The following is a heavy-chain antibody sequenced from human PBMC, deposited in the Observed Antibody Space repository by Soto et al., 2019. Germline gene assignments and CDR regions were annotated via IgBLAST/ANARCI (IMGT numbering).Heavy chain of an antibody. Sequence: EVQLVESGGGLVQPGRSLRLSCAASGFTFDDYAMHWVRQAPGKGLEWVSGISWNSGSIGYADSVKGRFTISRDNAKNSLYLQMNSLRAEDTALYYCAKDHKYYYDGGDGGCYFDYWGQGTLVTVSS. CDR1: GFTFDDYA. D-gene: IGHD3-22*01. CDR3: AKDHKYYYDGGDGGCYFDY. J-gene: IGHJ4*02. V-gene: IGHV3-9*01. CDR2: ISWNSGSI.